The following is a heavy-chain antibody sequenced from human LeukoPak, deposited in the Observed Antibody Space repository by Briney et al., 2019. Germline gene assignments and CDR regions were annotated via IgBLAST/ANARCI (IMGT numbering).Heavy chain of an antibody. J-gene: IGHJ5*02. Sequence: ASVKVSCKASGYTFTSYDINWVRQATGQGLEWMGWMNPNSGNTGYAQKFQGRVTMTRNTSISTAYMELSSLGSEDTAVYYCARGVRPQYYDFWSGSNWFDPWGQGTLVTVSS. CDR1: GYTFTSYD. CDR3: ARGVRPQYYDFWSGSNWFDP. CDR2: MNPNSGNT. D-gene: IGHD3-3*01. V-gene: IGHV1-8*01.